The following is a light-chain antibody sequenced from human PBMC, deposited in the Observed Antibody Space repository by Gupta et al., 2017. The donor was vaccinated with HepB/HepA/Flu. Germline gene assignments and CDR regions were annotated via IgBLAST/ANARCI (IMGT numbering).Light chain of an antibody. CDR2: DVS. J-gene: IGLJ2*01. Sequence: SALTQPPSVSGSPGQSTTISCSATSSGIGAYNSVSWYQQYPGKAPKLLIYDVSNRPSGVSNRFSASKSGNTASLTIAGLQPEDEADYYCSSFTSTTTLVRFGGGTKLTVL. V-gene: IGLV2-14*03. CDR3: SSFTSTTTLVR. CDR1: SSGIGAYNS.